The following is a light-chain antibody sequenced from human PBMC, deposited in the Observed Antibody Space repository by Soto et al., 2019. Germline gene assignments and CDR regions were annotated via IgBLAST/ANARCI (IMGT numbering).Light chain of an antibody. Sequence: QSALTQPASVSGPPGQSITISCTGTSSDIGADDFVSWYQHHPDKTPKLIIFEVTYRPTGISHRFSASKSGNTASLTISGLEAEDEAFYYCSSYRKTTFPHVVFGGGTKVTVL. V-gene: IGLV2-14*01. CDR1: SSDIGADDF. CDR3: SSYRKTTFPHVV. J-gene: IGLJ2*01. CDR2: EVT.